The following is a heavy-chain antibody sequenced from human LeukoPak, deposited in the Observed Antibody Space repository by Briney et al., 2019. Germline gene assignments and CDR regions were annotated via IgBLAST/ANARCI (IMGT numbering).Heavy chain of an antibody. V-gene: IGHV1-46*01. D-gene: IGHD1-26*01. CDR2: INPSGSST. J-gene: IGHJ3*02. CDR1: GYTFTRYY. Sequence: ASVKVSCKASGYTFTRYYMHWVRQAPGQGLVWMGMINPSGSSTTYAQKFQGRVTITADKSTSTAYMELSSLRSEDTAVYYCARGADTTTAPWAFDIWGQGTMVTVSS. CDR3: ARGADTTTAPWAFDI.